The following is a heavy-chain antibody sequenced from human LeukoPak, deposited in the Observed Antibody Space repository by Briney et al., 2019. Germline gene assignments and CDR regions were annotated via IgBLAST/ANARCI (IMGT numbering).Heavy chain of an antibody. V-gene: IGHV4-59*01. J-gene: IGHJ3*02. Sequence: SETLSLTCTVSGGSIGTYYWSWIRQPPGKGLEWIGYIYYNGYTDYNPSLKSRVTISLHTSRNQFSLKLSSVTAADTAVYYCARGEMATIEDAFDIWGQGTMVTVSS. CDR2: IYYNGYT. D-gene: IGHD5-24*01. CDR1: GGSIGTYY. CDR3: ARGEMATIEDAFDI.